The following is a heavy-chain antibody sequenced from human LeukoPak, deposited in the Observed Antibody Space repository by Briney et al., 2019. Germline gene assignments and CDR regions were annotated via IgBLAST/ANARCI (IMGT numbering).Heavy chain of an antibody. CDR3: AKSGDYLWDY. CDR1: GGSFADYY. CDR2: IYHTGST. Sequence: PSETLSLTCALYGGSFADYYWGWVRQSPGKGLEWIGEIYHTGSTNYSPSLRSRVTMSIDKSNNRFSLNLNSVTAADTAVYYCAKSGDYLWDYWGQGTLVTVSS. V-gene: IGHV4-34*01. J-gene: IGHJ4*02. D-gene: IGHD3-16*01.